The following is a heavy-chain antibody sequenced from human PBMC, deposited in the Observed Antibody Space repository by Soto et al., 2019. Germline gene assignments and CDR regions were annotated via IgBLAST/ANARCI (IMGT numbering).Heavy chain of an antibody. CDR2: ISDSGTTT. D-gene: IGHD3-10*01. V-gene: IGHV3-11*01. J-gene: IGHJ4*02. CDR3: AGDPYYYPSDF. Sequence: QVQLVESGGGLVEPGGSLRLYCAASGFTFSNHYMTWIRQAPGKGLEWVSKISDSGTTTYYADSVKGRFTVSRDNAKNSVYLQMNSLRAEDTAVYYCAGDPYYYPSDFWGQGTLVTVSS. CDR1: GFTFSNHY.